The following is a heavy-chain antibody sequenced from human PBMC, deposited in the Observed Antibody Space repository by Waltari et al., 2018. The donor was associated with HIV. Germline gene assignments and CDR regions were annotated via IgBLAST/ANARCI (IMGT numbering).Heavy chain of an antibody. CDR1: GYTFTSYG. J-gene: IGHJ5*02. Sequence: QVQLVQSGAEVKKPGASVKVSCKASGYTFTSYGISWVRQAPGQGLEWMGWISAYNGNTTYAQNLQGRVTMTTDTSTSTAYMELRSLRSDDTAVYYCARRYSSAGLRYNWFDPWGQGTLVTVSS. CDR3: ARRYSSAGLRYNWFDP. CDR2: ISAYNGNT. V-gene: IGHV1-18*01. D-gene: IGHD6-19*01.